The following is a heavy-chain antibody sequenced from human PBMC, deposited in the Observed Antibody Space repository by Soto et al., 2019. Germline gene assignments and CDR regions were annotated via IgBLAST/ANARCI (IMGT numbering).Heavy chain of an antibody. CDR3: ARPPTTGNSYYYGMDV. CDR2: IIPIFGTA. CDR1: GGTFSSYA. J-gene: IGHJ6*02. Sequence: QVQLVQSGAEVKKPGSSVKVSCKASGGTFSSYAISWVRQAPGQGLEWMGGIIPIFGTANYAQKFQGRVTITADESTSTAYRDLGSLRSEDTGVYYCARPPTTGNSYYYGMDVWGQGTTVTVSS. V-gene: IGHV1-69*12. D-gene: IGHD4-17*01.